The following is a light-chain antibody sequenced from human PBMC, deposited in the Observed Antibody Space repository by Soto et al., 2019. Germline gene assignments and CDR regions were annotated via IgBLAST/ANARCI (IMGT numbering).Light chain of an antibody. J-gene: IGKJ5*01. CDR1: QSVGKNY. V-gene: IGKV3-20*01. CDR3: QQYNNWPIT. Sequence: EIVLTQSPGTLSLSQGERATLSCRASQSVGKNYLAWYQHKSGQAPRLLIHGASNRATGIPARFSGSGSGTDFTLTISRLEPEDFAVYYCQQYNNWPITFGQGRRLEIK. CDR2: GAS.